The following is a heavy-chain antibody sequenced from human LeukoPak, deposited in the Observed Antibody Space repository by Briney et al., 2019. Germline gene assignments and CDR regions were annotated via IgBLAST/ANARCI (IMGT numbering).Heavy chain of an antibody. J-gene: IGHJ4*02. D-gene: IGHD3-22*01. CDR1: GFTFSTYS. V-gene: IGHV3-48*04. Sequence: GGSQRLSCAASGFTFSTYSMIWVRQAPGEGLEWLSYISSTSTTKYYADSVKGRFTVSKDNAENSLYLQMNSLRAEDTAVYYCARNRGGGSGYSDYWGQGTLVTVSS. CDR2: ISSTSTTK. CDR3: ARNRGGGSGYSDY.